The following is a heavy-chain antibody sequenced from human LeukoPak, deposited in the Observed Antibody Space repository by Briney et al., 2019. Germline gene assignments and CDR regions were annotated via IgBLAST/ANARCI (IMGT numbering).Heavy chain of an antibody. D-gene: IGHD6-19*01. CDR3: ARDLSIAVAGFDY. CDR1: GGSISSYY. Sequence: PSETLSLTCTVSGGSISSYYWSWILHLAGKGLEWIGRIYTSGSTNYNPSLKSRVTMSVDTSKNQFSLKLSSVTAADTAVYYCARDLSIAVAGFDYWGQGTLVTVSS. V-gene: IGHV4-4*07. J-gene: IGHJ4*02. CDR2: IYTSGST.